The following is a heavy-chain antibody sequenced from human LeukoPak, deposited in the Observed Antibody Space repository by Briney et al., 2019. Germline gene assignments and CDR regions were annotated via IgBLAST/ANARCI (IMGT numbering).Heavy chain of an antibody. CDR2: ISSSSSYI. Sequence: GGSLRLSCAASGFTFSSYSMSWVRQAPGKGLEWVSSISSSSSYIYYADSVKGRFTISRDNAKNSLYLQMNSLRADDTAVYYCATYDSSGYPSDYWGQGTLVTVSS. J-gene: IGHJ4*02. CDR1: GFTFSSYS. D-gene: IGHD3-22*01. CDR3: ATYDSSGYPSDY. V-gene: IGHV3-21*01.